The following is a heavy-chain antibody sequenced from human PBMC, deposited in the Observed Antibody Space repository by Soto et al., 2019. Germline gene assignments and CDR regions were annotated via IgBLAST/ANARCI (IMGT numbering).Heavy chain of an antibody. Sequence: SLRLSCAASEFPFSSYAMSCVRQDPGKGLEWVSGISWNSGSIGYADSVKGRFTISRDNAKNSLYLQMNSLRAEDTALYYCAKDIDAVAGRASYFDYWGQGTLVTVSS. CDR2: ISWNSGSI. D-gene: IGHD6-19*01. J-gene: IGHJ4*02. CDR3: AKDIDAVAGRASYFDY. V-gene: IGHV3-9*01. CDR1: EFPFSSYA.